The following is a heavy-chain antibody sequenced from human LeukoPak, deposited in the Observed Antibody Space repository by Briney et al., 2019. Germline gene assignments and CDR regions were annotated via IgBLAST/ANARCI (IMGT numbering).Heavy chain of an antibody. Sequence: GGSLRLSCAASGFTFSDYYMSWIRQAPGKGLEWVSYISNSGTIIEYIDSVKGRFTISRDNARSSLYLEINSLRVEDTAVYYCARDGSGSFTTDWFDTWGQGTLVTVSS. D-gene: IGHD1-26*01. CDR2: ISNSGTII. CDR3: ARDGSGSFTTDWFDT. CDR1: GFTFSDYY. J-gene: IGHJ5*02. V-gene: IGHV3-11*01.